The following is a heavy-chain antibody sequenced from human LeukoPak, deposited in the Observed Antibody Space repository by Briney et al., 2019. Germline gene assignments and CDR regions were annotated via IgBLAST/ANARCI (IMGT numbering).Heavy chain of an antibody. J-gene: IGHJ3*02. V-gene: IGHV4-31*03. CDR2: IYYSGST. CDR3: ARDDQGVGYCSSTSCPITERITMVRGTTGAFDI. CDR1: GGSISSGGYY. Sequence: SETLSLTCTVSGGSISSGGYYWSWIRQHPGKGLEWIGYIYYSGSTYYNPSLKSRVTISVDTSKNQFSLKLSSVTAADTAVYYCARDDQGVGYCSSTSCPITERITMVRGTTGAFDIWGQGTMVTVSS. D-gene: IGHD2-2*01.